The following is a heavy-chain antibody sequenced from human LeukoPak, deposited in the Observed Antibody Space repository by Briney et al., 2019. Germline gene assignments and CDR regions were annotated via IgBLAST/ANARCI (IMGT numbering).Heavy chain of an antibody. CDR2: IHDSGST. Sequence: SETLSLICTVSGGTISSYYWNWIRQPPGKGLEWIGYIHDSGSTKYNPSLKSRITISVDTSKNQFSLKLSSVTAADTAVYYCARDSTTVTLPFFDYWGQGTLVTVSS. CDR1: GGTISSYY. V-gene: IGHV4-59*12. CDR3: ARDSTTVTLPFFDY. D-gene: IGHD4-17*01. J-gene: IGHJ4*02.